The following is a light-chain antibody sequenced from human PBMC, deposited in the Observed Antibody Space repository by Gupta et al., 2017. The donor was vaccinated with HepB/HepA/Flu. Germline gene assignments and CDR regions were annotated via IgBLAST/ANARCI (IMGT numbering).Light chain of an antibody. CDR3: QQCFSTPRS. Sequence: DIQITQSPSSLSASVGDRVTLTCGASQSITSYLNWYQQKPGKAPKLLIYAASSLQSGFPSRFSGSGSGTDFTLTISSLQPEDFATYYCQQCFSTPRSFGQGTKLEIK. V-gene: IGKV1-39*01. CDR2: AAS. J-gene: IGKJ2*04. CDR1: QSITSY.